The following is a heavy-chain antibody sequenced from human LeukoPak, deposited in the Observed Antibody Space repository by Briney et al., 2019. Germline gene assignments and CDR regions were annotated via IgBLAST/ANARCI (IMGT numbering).Heavy chain of an antibody. J-gene: IGHJ5*02. CDR1: GGSISSSSYY. CDR2: IYYSGST. Sequence: SETLSLTCIVSGGSISSSSYYWGWIRQPPGKGLEWIGSIYYSGSTYYNPSLKSRVTISVDTSKSQFSLKLSSVTAADTAVYYCARGHYGSGSYFPWGQGTLVTVSS. D-gene: IGHD3-10*01. V-gene: IGHV4-39*07. CDR3: ARGHYGSGSYFP.